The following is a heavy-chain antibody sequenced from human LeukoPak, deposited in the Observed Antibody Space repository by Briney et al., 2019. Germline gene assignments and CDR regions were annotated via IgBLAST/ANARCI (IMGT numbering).Heavy chain of an antibody. D-gene: IGHD2-15*01. CDR1: GFIFDDYG. CDR2: ISSSSSYI. J-gene: IGHJ3*02. V-gene: IGHV3-21*01. Sequence: GGSLRLSCAASGFIFDDYGMNWVRQAPGKGLEWVSSISSSSSYIYYADSVKGRFTISRDNAKNSLYLQMNSLRAEDTAVYYCARGRVADAFDIWGQGTMVTVSS. CDR3: ARGRVADAFDI.